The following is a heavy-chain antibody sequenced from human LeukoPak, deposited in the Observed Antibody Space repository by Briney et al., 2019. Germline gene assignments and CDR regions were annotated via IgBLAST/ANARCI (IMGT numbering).Heavy chain of an antibody. J-gene: IGHJ4*02. Sequence: SETLSLTCTVSGGSISSGSYYWSWIRQPAGKGLEWIGRIYTSGSTNYNPSLKSRVTISVDTSKNQFSLKLSSVTAADTAVYYCARAGSSSPYFDYWGQGTLVTVPS. D-gene: IGHD6-13*01. CDR3: ARAGSSSPYFDY. CDR1: GGSISSGSYY. V-gene: IGHV4-61*02. CDR2: IYTSGST.